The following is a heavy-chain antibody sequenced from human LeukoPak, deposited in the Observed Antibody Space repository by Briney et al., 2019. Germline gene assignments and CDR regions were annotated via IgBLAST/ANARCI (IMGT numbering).Heavy chain of an antibody. V-gene: IGHV3-23*01. CDR3: AKVTTVTMPLGY. CDR2: ISGSGGST. D-gene: IGHD4-17*01. CDR1: GFTFRGYE. Sequence: GGSLRLSCIASGFTFRGYEMNWVRQAPGKGLEGVSAISGSGGSTYYADSVKGRFTISRDNSKNTLYLQMNSLRAEDTAVYYCAKVTTVTMPLGYWGQGTLVTVSS. J-gene: IGHJ4*02.